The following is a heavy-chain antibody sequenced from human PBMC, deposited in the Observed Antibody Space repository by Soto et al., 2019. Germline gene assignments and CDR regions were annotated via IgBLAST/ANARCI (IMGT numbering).Heavy chain of an antibody. V-gene: IGHV4-34*01. CDR2: TYHSGSM. CDR3: AGGGGGGPHYYGMDV. D-gene: IGHD2-15*01. CDR1: GGSFSGHY. J-gene: IGHJ6*02. Sequence: QVQLQQWGAGLLKPSETLSLTCAVYGGSFSGHYWSWIRQPPGKGLEWIGETYHSGSMNPNPSLKTRVPISADTPKDQFALGLGPVTAADPAVYYCAGGGGGGPHYYGMDVWGQGTTVTVSS.